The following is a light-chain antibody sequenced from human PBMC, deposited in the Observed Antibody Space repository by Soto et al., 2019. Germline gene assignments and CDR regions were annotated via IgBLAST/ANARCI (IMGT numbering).Light chain of an antibody. J-gene: IGKJ5*01. V-gene: IGKV3-20*01. Sequence: IVLTQSPGTLSLSPGERATLSCRASQSVSSTYLAWYQQKPGQAPRVLIFGASRRATGIPDRFSGSGSGTDFTHTISRLEPEDFAVYYCQQYSSSLITFGQGTRLEIK. CDR2: GAS. CDR1: QSVSSTY. CDR3: QQYSSSLIT.